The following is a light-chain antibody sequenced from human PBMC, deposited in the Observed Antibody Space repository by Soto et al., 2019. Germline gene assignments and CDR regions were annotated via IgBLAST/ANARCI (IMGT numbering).Light chain of an antibody. V-gene: IGKV3-11*01. CDR1: LNVNSY. J-gene: IGKJ4*01. Sequence: VLTQSPATLSLSPGERATLSCRASLNVNSYLAWYQQKPGQAPRILIYDASNRATGIPARFSGSGSGTDFTLTISRLEPEDFAVYYCQQRSNWPLTFGGGTKVDIK. CDR3: QQRSNWPLT. CDR2: DAS.